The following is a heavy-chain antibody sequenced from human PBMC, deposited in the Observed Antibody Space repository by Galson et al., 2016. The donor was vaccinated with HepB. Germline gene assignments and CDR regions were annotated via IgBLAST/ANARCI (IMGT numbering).Heavy chain of an antibody. J-gene: IGHJ6*02. CDR3: AKERGGLYYGDLGGGMDV. CDR1: GFTFDDYT. V-gene: IGHV3-43*01. Sequence: SLRLSCAASGFTFDDYTIHWVRQAPGKGLEWVSLINWDGSPLYYAASVKGRFTISRDNSKNSLYLQMNSLRTEDTALYYCAKERGGLYYGDLGGGMDVWGQGTTVTVSS. CDR2: INWDGSPL. D-gene: IGHD4-17*01.